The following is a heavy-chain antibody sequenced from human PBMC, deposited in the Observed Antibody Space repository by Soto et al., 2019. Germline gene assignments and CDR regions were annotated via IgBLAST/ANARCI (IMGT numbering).Heavy chain of an antibody. J-gene: IGHJ6*02. CDR3: ARNESSNIYGMDA. D-gene: IGHD6-6*01. Sequence: GGYLRLSCSASGFTFRIYSMNWFRQAPGKGLEWVSSISSSSFSINYADSVKGRFSISRDNAQNSLHLQMNNLRAEDTAVYYCARNESSNIYGMDAWGQGTTVTVSS. V-gene: IGHV3-21*01. CDR1: GFTFRIYS. CDR2: ISSSSFSI.